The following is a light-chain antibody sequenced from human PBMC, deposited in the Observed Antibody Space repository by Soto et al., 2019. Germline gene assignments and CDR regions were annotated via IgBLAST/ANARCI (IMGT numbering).Light chain of an antibody. CDR3: QQCYSIPLT. CDR1: QSVLYSSNNKNY. V-gene: IGKV4-1*01. Sequence: DIVMTQSPDSLAVSLGERATINCKSSQSVLYSSNNKNYLAWYQQKPGQPPKLLIYWASTRESGVPDRFSGSGSGTDFTLTISSLQAEDVAVYYCQQCYSIPLTFGPGTKVDIK. J-gene: IGKJ3*01. CDR2: WAS.